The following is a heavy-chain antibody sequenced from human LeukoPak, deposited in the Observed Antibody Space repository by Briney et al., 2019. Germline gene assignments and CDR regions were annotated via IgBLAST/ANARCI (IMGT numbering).Heavy chain of an antibody. J-gene: IGHJ4*02. CDR3: ARYNSGRGDY. Sequence: GGSLRLSCVASGFNFGSYGIQWVRQAPGKGLEWVAIIWYNGGNKYYEDSVRGRLTVSRDNSKNTAWLQMDSLRVEDTAVYYCARYNSGRGDYWGQGTLVTVSS. V-gene: IGHV3-33*01. CDR2: IWYNGGNK. CDR1: GFNFGSYG. D-gene: IGHD1-14*01.